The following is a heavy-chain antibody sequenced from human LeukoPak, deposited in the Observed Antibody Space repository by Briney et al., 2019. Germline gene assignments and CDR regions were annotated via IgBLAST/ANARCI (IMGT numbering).Heavy chain of an antibody. J-gene: IGHJ4*02. CDR2: ISYDGSNK. CDR3: ARDSVDDSSGYYPSN. CDR1: GFTFSSYA. D-gene: IGHD3-22*01. Sequence: PGGSLRLSCAASGFTFSSYATHWVRQAPGKGLEWVAVISYDGSNKYYADSVKGRFTISRDNSKNTLYLQMNSLRAEDTAVYYCARDSVDDSSGYYPSNWGQGTLVTVSS. V-gene: IGHV3-30*04.